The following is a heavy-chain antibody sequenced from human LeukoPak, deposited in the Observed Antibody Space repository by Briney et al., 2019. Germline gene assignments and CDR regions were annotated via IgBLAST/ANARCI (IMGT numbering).Heavy chain of an antibody. Sequence: SETLSLTCTVSGVSISSSNSYWGWIRQPPGKGLEWIGSIYYSGNTYYNASLKSQVSISIDTSKNQFSLRLTSVTAADTAVYYCARQTGSRLFILPGGQGTLVTVSS. CDR1: GVSISSSNSY. V-gene: IGHV4-39*01. J-gene: IGHJ4*02. CDR3: ARQTGSRLFILP. CDR2: IYYSGNT. D-gene: IGHD3/OR15-3a*01.